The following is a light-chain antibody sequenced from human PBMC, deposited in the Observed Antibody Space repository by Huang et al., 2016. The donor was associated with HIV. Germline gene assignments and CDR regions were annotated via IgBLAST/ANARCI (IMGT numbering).Light chain of an antibody. CDR2: GAS. CDR1: QNITNNF. V-gene: IGKV3-20*01. CDR3: QQYLSSPLT. Sequence: DIVLTQSPGTLSLPPRERAALSCRASQNITNNFLAWYQQRSGQTPRLLIYGASNRAMGIPDRFSGSGSGTDFTLIISRLEPQDSAVYYCQQYLSSPLTFGGGTNVEIK. J-gene: IGKJ4*01.